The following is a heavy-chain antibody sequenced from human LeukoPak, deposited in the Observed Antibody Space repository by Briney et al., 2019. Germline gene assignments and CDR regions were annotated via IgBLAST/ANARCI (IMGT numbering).Heavy chain of an antibody. J-gene: IGHJ4*02. Sequence: SQTLSLTCTVSGGSISSGSYYCNWIRQPAGKGLEWIGRIYTTGSTNYNPSLKSRVTISVDTSKNQFSLNLNSVTAADTAVYYCARVGGSSYGQFDYWGQGTLVTVSS. CDR3: ARVGGSSYGQFDY. CDR2: IYTTGST. V-gene: IGHV4-61*02. CDR1: GGSISSGSYY. D-gene: IGHD5-18*01.